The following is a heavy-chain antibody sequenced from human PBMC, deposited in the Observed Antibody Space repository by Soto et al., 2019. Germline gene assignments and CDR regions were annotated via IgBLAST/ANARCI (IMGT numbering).Heavy chain of an antibody. V-gene: IGHV1-69*01. Sequence: QVQLVQSGAEVKKPGSLVKVSCKASGGTFSSYAISWVRQASGQGLEWMGGIIPIFGTANYAQKFQGRVTITADESTSTAYMELSSLRSEDTAVYYCAREYCSSTSCSPNYYYYGMDVWGQGTTVTVSS. CDR2: IIPIFGTA. D-gene: IGHD2-2*01. CDR1: GGTFSSYA. J-gene: IGHJ6*02. CDR3: AREYCSSTSCSPNYYYYGMDV.